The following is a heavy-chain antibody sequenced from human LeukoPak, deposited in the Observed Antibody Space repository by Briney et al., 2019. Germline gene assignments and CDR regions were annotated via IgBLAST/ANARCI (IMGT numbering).Heavy chain of an antibody. CDR2: INPNSGGT. CDR1: GYTVTGYY. CDR3: ARGEYSGSTFDY. Sequence: ASVKVSCKASGYTVTGYYMHWVRQAPGQGLEWMGWINPNSGGTNYAQKFQGRVTMTRDTSISTAYMELSRLRSDDTAGYYCARGEYSGSTFDYWGQGTLVTDSS. D-gene: IGHD6-13*01. J-gene: IGHJ4*02. V-gene: IGHV1-2*02.